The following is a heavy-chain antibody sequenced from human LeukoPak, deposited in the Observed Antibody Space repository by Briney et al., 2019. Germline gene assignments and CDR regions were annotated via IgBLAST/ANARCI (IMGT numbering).Heavy chain of an antibody. CDR1: EYTFTGYY. J-gene: IGHJ4*02. CDR2: INPNSGGT. D-gene: IGHD6-25*01. V-gene: IGHV1-2*02. CDR3: VRGAKCSGADCDSTKEYVYYFDY. Sequence: ASVKVSCKASEYTFTGYYMHWVRQAPGQGLEWMGWINPNSGGTNYAQKFQGRVTITRITSISTAYMEMSSLRSDDTAVYYCVRGAKCSGADCDSTKEYVYYFDYWGQGTLVTVSS.